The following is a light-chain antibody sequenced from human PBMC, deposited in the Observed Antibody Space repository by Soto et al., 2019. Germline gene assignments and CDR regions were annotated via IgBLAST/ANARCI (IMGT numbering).Light chain of an antibody. CDR1: QSISSW. J-gene: IGKJ5*01. CDR3: QKSYSTPRT. CDR2: AAS. V-gene: IGKV1-39*01. Sequence: DIQMPQSPSTLSASVGDSVTITCRASQSISSWLAWYQQKPGKATKLLIYAASSLQSGVPSRFSGSGSGTDFTLTISSLQPEDFATYYCQKSYSTPRTFGKGTRLEIK.